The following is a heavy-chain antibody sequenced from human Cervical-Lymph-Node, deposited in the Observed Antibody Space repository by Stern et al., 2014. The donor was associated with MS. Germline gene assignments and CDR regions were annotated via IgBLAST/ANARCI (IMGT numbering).Heavy chain of an antibody. CDR1: GGAFSSYG. V-gene: IGHV1-69*01. CDR3: ARGTASWGATTFDF. J-gene: IGHJ4*02. Sequence: VQLVQSGAEVKKPGSSVKVSCKASGGAFSSYGITWVRQAPGQGLEWMGGIIPMLGTGNYAQKFQGRVTITADESTSTAYLDLSSLTSDDTALYYCARGTASWGATTFDFWGPGTLVTVSS. D-gene: IGHD7-27*01. CDR2: IIPMLGTG.